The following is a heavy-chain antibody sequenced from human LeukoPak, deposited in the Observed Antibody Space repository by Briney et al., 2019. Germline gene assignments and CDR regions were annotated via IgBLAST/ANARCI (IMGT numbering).Heavy chain of an antibody. CDR3: ASDASVVPAAAGSLGY. J-gene: IGHJ4*02. V-gene: IGHV3-30-3*01. Sequence: QPGGSLRLSCAASGFSFSSYAMHWVRQAPGKGLEWVAVISYDGSNKYYADSVQGRFTISRDNSKNTLYLQMNSLRAEDTAVYYCASDASVVPAAAGSLGYWGQGTLVTVSS. CDR2: ISYDGSNK. D-gene: IGHD2-2*01. CDR1: GFSFSSYA.